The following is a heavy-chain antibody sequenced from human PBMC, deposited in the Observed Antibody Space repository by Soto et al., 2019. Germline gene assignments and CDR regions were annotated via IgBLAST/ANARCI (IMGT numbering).Heavy chain of an antibody. J-gene: IGHJ5*02. CDR3: ARSVSP. Sequence: QVQLQESGPGLVKPSQTLSLTCTVSGGSISRGGYYWTWIRQHPGKGLEWIGYIYYSGSTYYNPSLKSPVTRSVDTSKTPCSLRLSSVTAADTAVYYCARSVSPWGQGTLVTVSS. CDR1: GGSISRGGYY. V-gene: IGHV4-31*01. CDR2: IYYSGST.